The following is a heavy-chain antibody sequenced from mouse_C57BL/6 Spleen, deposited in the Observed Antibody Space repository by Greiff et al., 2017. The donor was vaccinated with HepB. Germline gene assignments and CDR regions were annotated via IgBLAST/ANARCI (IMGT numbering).Heavy chain of an antibody. CDR3: ARSTMITTGYFFDY. D-gene: IGHD2-4*01. J-gene: IGHJ2*01. V-gene: IGHV5-6*01. CDR2: ISSGGSYT. CDR1: GFTFSSYG. Sequence: EVKVVESGGDLVKPGGSLKLSCAASGFTFSSYGMSWVRQTPDKRLEWVATISSGGSYTYYPDSVKGRFTISRDNAKNTLYLQMSSLKSEDTAMYYCARSTMITTGYFFDYWGQGTTLTVSS.